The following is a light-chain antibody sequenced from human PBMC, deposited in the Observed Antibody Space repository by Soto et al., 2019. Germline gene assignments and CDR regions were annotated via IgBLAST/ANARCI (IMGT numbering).Light chain of an antibody. V-gene: IGLV1-44*01. J-gene: IGLJ7*01. Sequence: QSALTQPPSLSGTPGQSVTISFSGSSSNIEGNTVHWYQHLPGTAPKLLIYIDHNRPSGIPDRFSGSKSGTSASLAISGLQSEDEADYYCAPWDDDLSAAVFGGGTQLTVL. CDR2: IDH. CDR1: SSNIEGNT. CDR3: APWDDDLSAAV.